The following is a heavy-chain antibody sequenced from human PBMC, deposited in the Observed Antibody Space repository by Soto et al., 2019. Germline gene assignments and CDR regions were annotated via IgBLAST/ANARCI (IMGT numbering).Heavy chain of an antibody. Sequence: PGGSLRLSCAASGFTFSSYGMHWVRQAPGKGLDWVAVISYDGSNKYYADSVKGRFTISRDNSKNTLYLQMNSLRAEDTAVYYCAKDPSSSSWANTYGMDVWGQGTTVTVSS. J-gene: IGHJ6*02. CDR1: GFTFSSYG. V-gene: IGHV3-30*18. CDR2: ISYDGSNK. D-gene: IGHD6-13*01. CDR3: AKDPSSSSWANTYGMDV.